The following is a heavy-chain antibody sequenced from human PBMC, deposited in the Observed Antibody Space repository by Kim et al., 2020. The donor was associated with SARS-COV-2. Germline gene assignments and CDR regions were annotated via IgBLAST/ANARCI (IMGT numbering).Heavy chain of an antibody. CDR1: GFTFSDYY. CDR2: ISSSGSTI. V-gene: IGHV3-11*01. D-gene: IGHD4-17*01. CDR3: ARDHYGVKDRYYYGMDV. Sequence: GGSLRLSCAASGFTFSDYYMSWIRQAPGKGLEWVSYISSSGSTIYYADSVKGRFTISRDNAKNSLYLQMNSLRAEDTAVYYCARDHYGVKDRYYYGMDVWGQGTTVTVSS. J-gene: IGHJ6*02.